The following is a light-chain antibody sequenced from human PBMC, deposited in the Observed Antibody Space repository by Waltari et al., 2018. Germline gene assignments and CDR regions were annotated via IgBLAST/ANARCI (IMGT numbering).Light chain of an antibody. CDR1: QSVSAY. J-gene: IGKJ3*01. CDR3: QHTPDWPPAFT. CDR2: GSY. Sequence: EVVFTKSPATLSLSPGEGATLPCRASQSVSAYLAWYPQKPCQAPRLLIYGSYTRATGVPDRVSGRGSGTDFSLTISSVGPEDFAVYYCQHTPDWPPAFTFGPGTRVDLK. V-gene: IGKV3-11*01.